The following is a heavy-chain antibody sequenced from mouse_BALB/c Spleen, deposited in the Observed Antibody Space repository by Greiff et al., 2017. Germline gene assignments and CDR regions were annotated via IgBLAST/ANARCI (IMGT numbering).Heavy chain of an antibody. CDR3: ARVGITTAYFDY. CDR1: GYTFSSYW. CDR2: ILPGSGST. D-gene: IGHD1-2*01. V-gene: IGHV1-9*01. Sequence: LVESGAELMKPGASVKISCKATGYTFSSYWIEWVKQRPGHGLEWIGEILPGSGSTNYNEKFKGKATFTADTSSNTAYMQLSSLTSEDSAVYYCARVGITTAYFDYWGQGTTLTVSS. J-gene: IGHJ2*01.